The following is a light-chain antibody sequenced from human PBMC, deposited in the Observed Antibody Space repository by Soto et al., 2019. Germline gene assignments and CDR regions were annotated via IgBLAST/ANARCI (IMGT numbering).Light chain of an antibody. J-gene: IGKJ2*03. CDR1: QGISYY. Sequence: DIQMTQSPSSLSASVGDRVTITCRASQGISYYLAWYQQMPWKAPKLLMYATSTLQSGVPSLFRGSGSGTDFTLTITSLQPEDVATYYCHHYIRAPYSFGQGTKLEIK. CDR3: HHYIRAPYS. CDR2: ATS. V-gene: IGKV1-27*01.